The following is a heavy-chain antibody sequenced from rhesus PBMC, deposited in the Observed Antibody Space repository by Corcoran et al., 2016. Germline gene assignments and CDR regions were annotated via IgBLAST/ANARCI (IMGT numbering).Heavy chain of an antibody. V-gene: IGHV3S25*01. D-gene: IGHD5-42*01. Sequence: EVQLVESGGGLAKPGGSLRLSCAASGFTFSSYWMNWVRQAPGKGLEWVSAINSGGGSKYYADSVTGRFTISRDNSKNTLSLQMNSLRAEDTAVYYCAKGGIQRVQPVDYWGQGVLVTVSS. CDR3: AKGGIQRVQPVDY. CDR2: INSGGGSK. J-gene: IGHJ4*01. CDR1: GFTFSSYW.